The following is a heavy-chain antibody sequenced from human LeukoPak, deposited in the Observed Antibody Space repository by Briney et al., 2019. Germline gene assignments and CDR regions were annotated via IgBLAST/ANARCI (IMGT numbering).Heavy chain of an antibody. D-gene: IGHD3-3*01. CDR1: GYTFTSYG. CDR3: ARVPITIFGVVTRRNWFDP. CDR2: INPNSGGT. J-gene: IGHJ5*02. Sequence: GASVKVSCKASGYTFTSYGISWVRQAPGQGLEWMGWINPNSGGTNYAQKFQGRVTMTRDTSISTAYMELSRLRSDDTAVYYCARVPITIFGVVTRRNWFDPWGQGTLVTVSS. V-gene: IGHV1-2*02.